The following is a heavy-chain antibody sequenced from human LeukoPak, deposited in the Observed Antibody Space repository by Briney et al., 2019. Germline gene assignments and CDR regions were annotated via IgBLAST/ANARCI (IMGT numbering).Heavy chain of an antibody. J-gene: IGHJ4*02. Sequence: ASVKVSCKASGYSFTGHYIHWGRQAPGQGLEWMGWMNANSGGTDYALNLQGSVTMTRDTSITTAYMDMSGLTSDDTAIYYCARGLSHDILTGYDYWGQGTLVTVSS. V-gene: IGHV1-2*02. CDR2: MNANSGGT. D-gene: IGHD3-9*01. CDR3: ARGLSHDILTGYDY. CDR1: GYSFTGHY.